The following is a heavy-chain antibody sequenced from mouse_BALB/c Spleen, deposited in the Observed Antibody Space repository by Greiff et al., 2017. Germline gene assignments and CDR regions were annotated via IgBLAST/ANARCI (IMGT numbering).Heavy chain of an antibody. CDR2: ISSGGSYT. CDR3: ASPIYYGNLFAY. J-gene: IGHJ3*01. D-gene: IGHD2-1*01. CDR1: GFTFSSYG. V-gene: IGHV5-6*01. Sequence: DVQLVESGGDLVKPGGSLKLSCAASGFTFSSYGMSWVRQTPDKRLEWVATISSGGSYTYYPDSVKGRFTISRDNAKNTLYLQMSSLKSEDTAMYYCASPIYYGNLFAYWGQGTLVTVSA.